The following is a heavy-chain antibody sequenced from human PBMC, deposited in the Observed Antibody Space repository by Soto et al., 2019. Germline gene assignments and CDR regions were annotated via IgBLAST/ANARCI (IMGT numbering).Heavy chain of an antibody. CDR2: INSDGSHT. J-gene: IGHJ5*01. Sequence: EVQLVESGGGLVQPGGSLRLSCAASGFTFFAYWIHWVRQVPGKGLVWVSRINSDGSHTSYADSVRGRFTISRDNSKNTVYLQMNSRTPEDTAVYYWAKEGDYGDYAGENWFDSWGQGSLVTVSS. D-gene: IGHD4-17*01. CDR1: GFTFFAYW. CDR3: AKEGDYGDYAGENWFDS. V-gene: IGHV3-74*01.